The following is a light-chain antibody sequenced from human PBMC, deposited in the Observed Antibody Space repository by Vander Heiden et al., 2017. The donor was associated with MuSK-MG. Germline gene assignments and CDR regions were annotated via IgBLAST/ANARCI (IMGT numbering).Light chain of an antibody. J-gene: IGKJ4*01. CDR3: RQDTTYPLT. V-gene: IGKV1-17*01. CDR1: HGIGND. CDR2: AAS. Sequence: DIQMTQSPSSLSASVEDSVTISCRASHGIGNDLGWYQQKPGKAPKRLIYAASTLHSGVPSRFSGSTSGTDFTLTITSLQPEDFATYYCRQDTTYPLTFGGGTKVEIK.